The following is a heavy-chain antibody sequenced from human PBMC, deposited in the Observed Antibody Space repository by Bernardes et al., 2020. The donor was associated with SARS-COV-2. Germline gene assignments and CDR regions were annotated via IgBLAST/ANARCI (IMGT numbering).Heavy chain of an antibody. CDR3: AKDRHGSGTPQGFDY. J-gene: IGHJ4*02. Sequence: GGSLRLSCAASGFTFSSYWMSWVRQAPGKGLEWVANIKEDGSEKNYVDSVKGRFSISRDNAKNSLYLQMNSLRAEDTALYYCAKDRHGSGTPQGFDYWGQGTLVTVSS. V-gene: IGHV3-7*03. D-gene: IGHD3-10*01. CDR2: IKEDGSEK. CDR1: GFTFSSYW.